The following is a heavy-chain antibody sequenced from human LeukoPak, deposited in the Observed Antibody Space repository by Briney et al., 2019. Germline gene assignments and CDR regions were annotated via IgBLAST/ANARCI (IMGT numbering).Heavy chain of an antibody. CDR3: ARENIVGSTWGDIDY. Sequence: GGSLRLSCAASGFSFSDYGMHWVRQAPGKGLEWVGAIWYDGSQKNYGDSAKGRFTISRDNSKDKLYLQMDSLRAEDTAVYYCARENIVGSTWGDIDYWGQGTLVTVSS. CDR1: GFSFSDYG. D-gene: IGHD1-26*01. V-gene: IGHV3-33*01. J-gene: IGHJ4*02. CDR2: IWYDGSQK.